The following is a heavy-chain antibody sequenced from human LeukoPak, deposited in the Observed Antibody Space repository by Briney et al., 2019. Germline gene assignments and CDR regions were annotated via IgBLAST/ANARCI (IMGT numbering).Heavy chain of an antibody. J-gene: IGHJ4*02. CDR2: IRYDGSNK. Sequence: GGSLRLSCAASGFTVSSNYMSWVRQAPGKGLEWVAFIRYDGSNKYYADSVKGRFTISRDNSKNTLYLQMNSLRAEDTAVYYCAKDQGTVGATSNFDYWGQGTLVTVSS. CDR3: AKDQGTVGATSNFDY. D-gene: IGHD1-26*01. V-gene: IGHV3-30*02. CDR1: GFTVSSNY.